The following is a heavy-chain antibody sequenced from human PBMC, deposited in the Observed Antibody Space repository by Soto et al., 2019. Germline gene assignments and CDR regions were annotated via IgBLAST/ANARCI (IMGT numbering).Heavy chain of an antibody. Sequence: GSVKVSCKASGYTFTSYGISWVRQAPGQGLEWMGWISAYNDNTNYAQKLQGRVTMTTDTSTSTAYMELRSLRSDDTAVYYCARDGRLAPYYDILTGYSPSMDVWGQGTTVTVSS. CDR3: ARDGRLAPYYDILTGYSPSMDV. D-gene: IGHD3-9*01. CDR1: GYTFTSYG. V-gene: IGHV1-18*01. CDR2: ISAYNDNT. J-gene: IGHJ6*02.